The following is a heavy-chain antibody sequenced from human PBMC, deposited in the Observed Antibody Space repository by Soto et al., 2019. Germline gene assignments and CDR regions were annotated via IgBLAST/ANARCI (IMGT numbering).Heavy chain of an antibody. CDR3: ARDTYYYDSSGYSLYDY. CDR2: IIPIFGTA. Sequence: QVQLVQSGAEVKKPGSSVKVSCKASGGTFSSYAISWVRQAPGQGLEWMGGIIPIFGTANYAQKFQGRVTITADESTSTAYVELSSLRSEDTAVYYCARDTYYYDSSGYSLYDYWGQGTLVTVSS. D-gene: IGHD3-22*01. J-gene: IGHJ4*02. V-gene: IGHV1-69*01. CDR1: GGTFSSYA.